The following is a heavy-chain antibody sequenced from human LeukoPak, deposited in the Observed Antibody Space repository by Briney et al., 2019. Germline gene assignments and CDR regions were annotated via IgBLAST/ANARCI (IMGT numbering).Heavy chain of an antibody. CDR2: ISSSGSTT. D-gene: IGHD1/OR15-1a*01. V-gene: IGHV3-11*04. Sequence: GGSLRLSCAASGFTFSDYYMNWIRQAPGKGLEWVSYISSSGSTTYYADSVKGRFTISRDNAKNSLYLQMNSLRAEDTAVYYCARDRTTGYYFDYWGQGTLVTVSS. J-gene: IGHJ4*02. CDR3: ARDRTTGYYFDY. CDR1: GFTFSDYY.